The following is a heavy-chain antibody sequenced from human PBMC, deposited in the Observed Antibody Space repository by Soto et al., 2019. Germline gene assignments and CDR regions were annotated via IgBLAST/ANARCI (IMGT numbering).Heavy chain of an antibody. Sequence: SVKVSCKASGFTFSNSAVQWVRQARGQRLEWLGWIVVGSGNTNYAQKFQDRVTISRDMSTSTAYMDLGSLRSEDTAVYYCAADPYHGSGADCYSIDLPGVSYCGMDVWGQGTTVTVSS. D-gene: IGHD2-15*01. CDR2: IVVGSGNT. CDR3: AADPYHGSGADCYSIDLPGVSYCGMDV. CDR1: GFTFSNSA. V-gene: IGHV1-58*01. J-gene: IGHJ6*02.